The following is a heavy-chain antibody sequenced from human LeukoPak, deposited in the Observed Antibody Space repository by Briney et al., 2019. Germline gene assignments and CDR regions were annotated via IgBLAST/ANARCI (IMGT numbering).Heavy chain of an antibody. D-gene: IGHD1-26*01. CDR2: ILPGNSDT. J-gene: IGHJ5*02. CDR3: ARTRGAEPIAFDRFDP. CDR1: GYSFSTFW. Sequence: GESLKISCKGSGYSFSTFWIAWVRQMPGEGLECLGIILPGNSDTRYSPSFQGQVTISADKSISTAYLQWSSLRASDTAMYYCARTRGAEPIAFDRFDPWGQGTLLTVSS. V-gene: IGHV5-51*01.